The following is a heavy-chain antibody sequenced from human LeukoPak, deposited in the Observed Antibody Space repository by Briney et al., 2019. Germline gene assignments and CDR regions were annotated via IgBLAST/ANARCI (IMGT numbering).Heavy chain of an antibody. Sequence: PSETLSLTCAVYGGSFSGYYWSWIRQPPGKGLEWIGEINHSGSTNYNPSLKSRVTISVDTPKNQFSLKLSSVTAADTAVYYCARCASGGSCYFLDYWGQGTLVTVSS. J-gene: IGHJ4*02. V-gene: IGHV4-34*01. D-gene: IGHD2-15*01. CDR1: GGSFSGYY. CDR2: INHSGST. CDR3: ARCASGGSCYFLDY.